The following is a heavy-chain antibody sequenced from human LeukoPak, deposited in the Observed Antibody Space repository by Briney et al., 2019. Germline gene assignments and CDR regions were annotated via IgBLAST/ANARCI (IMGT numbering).Heavy chain of an antibody. CDR3: ARVFRYCSGGSCYVGLDY. D-gene: IGHD2-15*01. CDR1: GFTFSSYS. V-gene: IGHV3-21*01. J-gene: IGHJ4*02. Sequence: GGSLRLSCAAPGFTFSSYSMNWVRQAPGKGLGWVSSISSSSSYIYYADSLKGRFTIYRDNAKNSLYLQMNRLRAEDTAVYYCARVFRYCSGGSCYVGLDYWGQGTLVTLSS. CDR2: ISSSSSYI.